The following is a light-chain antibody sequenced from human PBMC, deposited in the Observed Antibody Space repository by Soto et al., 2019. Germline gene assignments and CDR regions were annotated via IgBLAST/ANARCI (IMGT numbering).Light chain of an antibody. Sequence: DIQMTPSPATLPASVGDRVTITCRASQSISNWLAWYQQNPGTAPKVLIYHASNLQSGVPSRFSGSGSGTEFTLTISSLQPDDFATYYCQQYNSYSFGQGTQVDI. CDR1: QSISNW. CDR3: QQYNSYS. V-gene: IGKV1-5*01. CDR2: HAS. J-gene: IGKJ1*01.